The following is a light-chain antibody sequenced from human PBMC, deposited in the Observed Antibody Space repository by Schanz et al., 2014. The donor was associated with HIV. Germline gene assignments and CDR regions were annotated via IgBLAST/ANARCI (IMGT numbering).Light chain of an antibody. V-gene: IGLV2-14*02. CDR2: EVT. CDR1: RNNVGIYDL. CDR3: SSYTISVAWV. J-gene: IGLJ3*02. Sequence: QSALTQPASVSGSPGQSITISCSGVRNNVGIYDLVSWYQHHPGKGPKLLIYEVTKRPSGVSNRFSGSKSGNTASLTISDFQADDEADYYCSSYTISVAWVFGGGTKLTVL.